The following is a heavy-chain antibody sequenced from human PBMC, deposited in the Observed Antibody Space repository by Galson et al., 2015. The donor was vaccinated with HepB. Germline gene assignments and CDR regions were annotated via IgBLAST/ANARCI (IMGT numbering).Heavy chain of an antibody. CDR3: ARDLGIAVAGPVDF. J-gene: IGHJ4*02. V-gene: IGHV1-18*04. D-gene: IGHD6-19*01. CDR2: ISGYNGNT. CDR1: GSTFTSYG. Sequence: SVKVSCKASGSTFTSYGISWVRQAPGKGLEWMGWISGYNGNTNSAQKLQGRVTMTTDAPTNTADMELRSLRSDDTAVYYCARDLGIAVAGPVDFWGQGTLVIVSS.